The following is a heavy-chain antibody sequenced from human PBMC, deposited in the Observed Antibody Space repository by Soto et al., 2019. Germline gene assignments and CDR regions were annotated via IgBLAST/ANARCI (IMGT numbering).Heavy chain of an antibody. CDR2: ISDSGDST. V-gene: IGHV3-23*01. J-gene: IGHJ4*02. CDR1: GFTFSSYA. Sequence: EVQLLESGGGLVQPGGSLRLSCAASGFTFSSYAMNWVRQAPWKGLEWVSTISDSGDSTYYADSVKGRFAISRDNSKNTLYLQMNSLRAEDTAVYYGATLTTIWFGELETFDYWGQGTLVTVSS. CDR3: ATLTTIWFGELETFDY. D-gene: IGHD3-10*01.